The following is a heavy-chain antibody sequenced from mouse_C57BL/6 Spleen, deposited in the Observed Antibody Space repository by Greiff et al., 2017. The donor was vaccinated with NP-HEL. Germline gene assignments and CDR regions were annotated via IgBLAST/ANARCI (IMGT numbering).Heavy chain of an antibody. D-gene: IGHD2-1*01. CDR2: IDPEDGET. V-gene: IGHV14-2*01. CDR3: ARGYYGDYYAMDY. J-gene: IGHJ4*01. Sequence: VQLKESGAELVKPGASVKLSCTASGFNIKDYYMHWVKQRTEQGLEWIGRIDPEDGETKYAPKFQGQATITADTSSNTAYLQLSSLTSEDTAVYYCARGYYGDYYAMDYWGQGTSVTVSS. CDR1: GFNIKDYY.